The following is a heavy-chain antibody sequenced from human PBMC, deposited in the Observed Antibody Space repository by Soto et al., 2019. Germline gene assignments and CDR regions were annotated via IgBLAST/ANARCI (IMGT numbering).Heavy chain of an antibody. CDR2: INSSGST. J-gene: IGHJ3*02. D-gene: IGHD3-10*01. CDR3: ARIRARFSRSAFDI. V-gene: IGHV4-34*01. CDR1: AGSFTTYY. Sequence: QVQLQQWGAGLLKPSETLSLTCAVYAGSFTTYYWSWIRQPPGKGLEWIGEINSSGSTNYNPSHKSRLTISVDTAKNQFSLRLTSVTAADTAVYYCARIRARFSRSAFDIWGQGTMVTVSS.